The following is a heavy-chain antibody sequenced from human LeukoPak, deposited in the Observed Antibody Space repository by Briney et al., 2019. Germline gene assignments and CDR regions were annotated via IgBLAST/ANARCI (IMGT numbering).Heavy chain of an antibody. CDR1: GYTFTSNY. CDR3: ARDLYPGVMFDP. CDR2: ISPSGGST. Sequence: ASVKVSCKASGYTFTSNYMHWVRQAPGQGPEWMGVISPSGGSTTYAQKFQGRVTLTRDMSTSTDYLELSSLRSDDTAVYYCARDLYPGVMFDPWGQGTLVTVSS. J-gene: IGHJ5*02. V-gene: IGHV1-46*01. D-gene: IGHD3-16*01.